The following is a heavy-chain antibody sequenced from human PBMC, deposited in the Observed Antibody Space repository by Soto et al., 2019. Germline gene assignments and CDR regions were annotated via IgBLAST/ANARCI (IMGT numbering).Heavy chain of an antibody. Sequence: QVQLQESGPGLVKPSQTLSLTCTVSGGSISSGGYYWSWIRQHPGKGLEWIGYIYYSGSTYYNPSLKSRVTISVDRSQNQFSLKLSSVTAADTAVYYCAREYCSGGTCWYYFDYWGQGTLVTVSS. CDR2: IYYSGST. CDR3: AREYCSGGTCWYYFDY. D-gene: IGHD2-15*01. V-gene: IGHV4-31*03. CDR1: GGSISSGGYY. J-gene: IGHJ4*02.